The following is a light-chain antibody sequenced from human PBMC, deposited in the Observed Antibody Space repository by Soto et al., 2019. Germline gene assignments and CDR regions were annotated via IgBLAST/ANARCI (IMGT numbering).Light chain of an antibody. V-gene: IGLV2-18*01. CDR1: RSDVGSCNR. CDR3: SFYTSTYTCD. J-gene: IGLJ1*01. Sequence: QSALTQPPSVSGTRGQSVTISCTATRSDVGSCNRVCWYQQPPGKAPKLCIYEVNNRPWGGPDGLSGSKSGNTASLTISVLQAEDEADYYCSFYTSTYTCDLGTGTKVTVL. CDR2: EVN.